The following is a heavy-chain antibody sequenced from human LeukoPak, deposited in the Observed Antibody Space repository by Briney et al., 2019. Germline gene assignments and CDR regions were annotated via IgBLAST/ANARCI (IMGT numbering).Heavy chain of an antibody. D-gene: IGHD1-26*01. V-gene: IGHV3-23*01. J-gene: IGHJ5*02. CDR2: ISGSGGST. CDR3: AKAMVGITLAELKKWFDP. Sequence: PGGSLTLSCAASGFTFSNYAMSWVRQAPGKGLECISGISGSGGSTTYADSVKGRFAISRDNSKNTLFLQLNSLRAEDSGIYYCAKAMVGITLAELKKWFDPWGQGTLVTVSS. CDR1: GFTFSNYA.